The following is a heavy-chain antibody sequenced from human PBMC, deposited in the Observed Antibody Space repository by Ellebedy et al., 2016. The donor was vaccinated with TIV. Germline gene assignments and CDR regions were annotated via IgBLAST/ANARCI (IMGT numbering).Heavy chain of an antibody. D-gene: IGHD2-2*01. V-gene: IGHV5-51*01. J-gene: IGHJ5*02. Sequence: GESLKISXKGSGYSFTSYWIGWVRQMPGKGLEWMGIIYPGDSDTTYSPSFQGQVTFSVDTSINTAYLQWNSLTASDTAIYYCARENQYCGRTSCYSGWFNPWGQGTLVTVSS. CDR1: GYSFTSYW. CDR3: ARENQYCGRTSCYSGWFNP. CDR2: IYPGDSDT.